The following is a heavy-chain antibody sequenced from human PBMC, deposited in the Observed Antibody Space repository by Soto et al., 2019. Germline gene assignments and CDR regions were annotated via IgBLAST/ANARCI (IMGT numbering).Heavy chain of an antibody. D-gene: IGHD2-15*01. CDR3: ARRIDETPETCFNGFDP. CDR2: IFYTGTA. CDR1: GGSINTGGYY. Sequence: QVQLQESGPGLVKPSQTLSLTCTVSGGSINTGGYYWGWIRHLPGEGLEWIGHIFYTGTADYNPSLRGRVTVSIDTAANQFSLHMDSVPAADTAMYYCARRIDETPETCFNGFDPWGQGILVSVSS. J-gene: IGHJ5*02. V-gene: IGHV4-31*03.